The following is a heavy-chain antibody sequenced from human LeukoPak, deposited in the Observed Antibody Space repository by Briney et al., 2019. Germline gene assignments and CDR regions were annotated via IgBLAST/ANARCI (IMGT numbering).Heavy chain of an antibody. V-gene: IGHV3-7*01. CDR1: GFTFNSYW. CDR3: AGRYSDY. Sequence: GGSLRLSCEASGFTFNSYWMSWVRQAPGKGRGWVANINLDGGEKYYVDSVKGRFTISRDNAKNSLYLQMNSLRVEDTAVYYCAGRYSDYWSQGTLVTVSS. J-gene: IGHJ4*02. CDR2: INLDGGEK.